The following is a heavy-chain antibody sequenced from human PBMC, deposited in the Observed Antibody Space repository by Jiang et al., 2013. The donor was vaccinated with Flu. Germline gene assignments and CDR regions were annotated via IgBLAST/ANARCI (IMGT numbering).Heavy chain of an antibody. CDR2: ISGRGDDT. D-gene: IGHD2/OR15-2a*01. Sequence: VQLVESGGGFVQPGGSLRLSCAASGLTFGSFAMTWVRQAPGKGLEWVSTISGRGDDTFYTDSAKGRFTISRDNSESTLSLQMNSLRVEDTAVYYCAKGGHFSPFDSWGQGTLVTVSS. CDR1: GLTFGSFA. CDR3: AKGGHFSPFDS. V-gene: IGHV3-23*04. J-gene: IGHJ5*01.